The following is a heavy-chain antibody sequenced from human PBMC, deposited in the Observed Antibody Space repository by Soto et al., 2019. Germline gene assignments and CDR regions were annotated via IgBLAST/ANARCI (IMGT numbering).Heavy chain of an antibody. D-gene: IGHD1-26*01. V-gene: IGHV3-74*01. CDR2: INPDGSWT. J-gene: IGHJ4*02. Sequence: GGFMRLSYAVAGVIFDDYAMRWVRQTPGKGLLWVSRINPDGSWTAYADSVKGRFTITRDNAKNTLDLEMNSLRAEDTAVYFCARDLGGPRDYWGQGTLVTVSS. CDR3: ARDLGGPRDY. CDR1: GVIFDDYA.